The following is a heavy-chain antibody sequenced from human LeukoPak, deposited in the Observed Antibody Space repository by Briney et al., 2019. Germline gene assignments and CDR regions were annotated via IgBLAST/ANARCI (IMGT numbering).Heavy chain of an antibody. D-gene: IGHD3-10*01. Sequence: GGSLRLSCEASGFTFSSYEMNWVRQAPGKGLEWVSAISGGGGNTHYADSVKGRFTISRDNSKSTMYLQMNSLRAEDTAVYYCAKGSTYFFGSGTSDDAFDIWGQGTMVTVSS. CDR3: AKGSTYFFGSGTSDDAFDI. J-gene: IGHJ3*02. CDR2: ISGGGGNT. CDR1: GFTFSSYE. V-gene: IGHV3-23*01.